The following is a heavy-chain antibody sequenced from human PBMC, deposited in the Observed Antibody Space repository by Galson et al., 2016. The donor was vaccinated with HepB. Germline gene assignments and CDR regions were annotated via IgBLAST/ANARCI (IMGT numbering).Heavy chain of an antibody. CDR1: GLTFSSYG. J-gene: IGHJ4*02. V-gene: IGHV3-23*01. Sequence: LRLSCAASGLTFSSYGMTWVRQAPGKGLEWVSSISGSGGSTYYADSVKGRFTISRDNSKNTLYLQMNSLRAEDTAVHYCAKWRDGCYWGQGTLVTVSS. CDR3: AKWRDGCY. D-gene: IGHD5-24*01. CDR2: ISGSGGST.